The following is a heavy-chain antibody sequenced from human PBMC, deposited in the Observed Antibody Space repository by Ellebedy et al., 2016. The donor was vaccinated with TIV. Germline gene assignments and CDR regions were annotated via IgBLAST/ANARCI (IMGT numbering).Heavy chain of an antibody. J-gene: IGHJ3*01. CDR1: GFALSSSW. V-gene: IGHV3-74*01. CDR3: ARDRDDPNAGDALDV. CDR2: VNRDGTYT. Sequence: GESLKISCAASGFALSSSWMHWVRQVPGKGLEWVSRVNRDGTYTSYADSVKGRFTMSRDNAKNTLYLQMNSLRVEDTAVYYCARDRDDPNAGDALDVWGQGTMVTVS. D-gene: IGHD1-1*01.